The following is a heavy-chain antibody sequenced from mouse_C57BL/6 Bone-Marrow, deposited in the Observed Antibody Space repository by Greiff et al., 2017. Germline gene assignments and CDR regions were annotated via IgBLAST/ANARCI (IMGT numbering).Heavy chain of an antibody. V-gene: IGHV1-80*01. CDR2: IYPGDGDT. CDR1: GYAFSSYW. CDR3: ASSGVLPTWFAY. J-gene: IGHJ3*01. Sequence: QVQLQQSGAELVKPGASVKISCKASGYAFSSYWMNWVKQRPGKGLEWIGQIYPGDGDTNYNGKFKGKATLTADKSSSTAYMQLSSLTSEDSAVYFCASSGVLPTWFAYWGQGTLVTVSA. D-gene: IGHD2-14*01.